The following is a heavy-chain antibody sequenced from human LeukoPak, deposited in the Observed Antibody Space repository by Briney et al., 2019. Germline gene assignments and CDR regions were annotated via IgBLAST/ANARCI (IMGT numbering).Heavy chain of an antibody. CDR1: GGTFSNFG. CDR2: IISIFGTP. Sequence: SVKVSCKASGGTFSNFGITWVRQAPGQGLEWMGRIISIFGTPNYAQKFQGRVTITTDESTSTAYMDLYSLRSEDTAVYYCAREGFCVGDTCHGRDKVLDYWGQGTLVTVST. J-gene: IGHJ4*02. D-gene: IGHD2-15*01. V-gene: IGHV1-69*05. CDR3: AREGFCVGDTCHGRDKVLDY.